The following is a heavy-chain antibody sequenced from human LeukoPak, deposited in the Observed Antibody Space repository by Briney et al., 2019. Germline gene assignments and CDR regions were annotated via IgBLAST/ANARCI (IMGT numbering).Heavy chain of an antibody. J-gene: IGHJ4*02. D-gene: IGHD2-15*01. CDR1: GFTFSSYS. Sequence: NPGGSLRLSCAASGFTFSSYSMNWVRQAPGKGLEWVSSISSSSSYIYYADSVKGRFTISRDNAKNSLYLQMNSLRAEDTAVYYCAKVPRYCSGGSCFDYWGQGTLVTVSS. CDR2: ISSSSSYI. CDR3: AKVPRYCSGGSCFDY. V-gene: IGHV3-21*01.